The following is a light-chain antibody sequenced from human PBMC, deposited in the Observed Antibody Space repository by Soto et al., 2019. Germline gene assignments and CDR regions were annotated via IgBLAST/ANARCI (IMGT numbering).Light chain of an antibody. CDR1: SSNIGSNT. Sequence: QPVLSQPPSASGTPGQRVTISCSGSSSNIGSNTVSWYQHLPGTAPKLLIHRNSQRPSGVPDRFSGSKSGTSASLAISGLKFEDEAAYYCAAWDDRLNGVVFGGGTQLPVL. CDR2: RNS. V-gene: IGLV1-44*01. CDR3: AAWDDRLNGVV. J-gene: IGLJ2*01.